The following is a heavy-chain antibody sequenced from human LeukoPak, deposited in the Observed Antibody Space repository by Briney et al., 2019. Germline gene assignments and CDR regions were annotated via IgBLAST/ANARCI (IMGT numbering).Heavy chain of an antibody. CDR2: INHSGST. V-gene: IGHV4-34*01. CDR1: GGSFSGYY. J-gene: IGHJ2*01. CDR3: ARDRGVVVTAPHFDL. Sequence: SETLSLTCAVYGGSFSGYYWSWIRQPPGKGLEWIGEINHSGSTNYNPSLKSRVTISVDKSKNQFSLKLSSVTAADTAVYYCARDRGVVVTAPHFDLWGRGTLVTVSS. D-gene: IGHD2-21*02.